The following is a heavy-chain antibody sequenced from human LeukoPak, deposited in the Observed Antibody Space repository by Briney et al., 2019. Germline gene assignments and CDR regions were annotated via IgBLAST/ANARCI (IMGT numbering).Heavy chain of an antibody. D-gene: IGHD3-10*01. CDR3: ARAEDMVRGVIHYYYYGMDV. CDR2: ISSSGSTI. Sequence: PGGSLRLSCAASGFTFSSYEMNWVRQAPGKGLEWVSYISSSGSTIYYADSVKGRFTISRDNAKNSLYLQMNSLRAKDTAVYYCARAEDMVRGVIHYYYYGMDVWPKGPRSPSP. CDR1: GFTFSSYE. J-gene: IGHJ6*02. V-gene: IGHV3-48*03.